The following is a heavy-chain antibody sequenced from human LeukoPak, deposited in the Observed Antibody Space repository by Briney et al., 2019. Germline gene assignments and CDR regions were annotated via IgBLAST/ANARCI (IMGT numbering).Heavy chain of an antibody. CDR3: ARTYHLQAFDI. CDR1: GLTFSSYA. J-gene: IGHJ3*02. V-gene: IGHV3-64*01. Sequence: TGGSLRLSCAASGLTFSSYAMHCVRQAPGKGLEYVSGISFNGGSTYHANSVKGRFTISRDNSKNTLYLQMGSLRAEDMAVYYCARTYHLQAFDIWGQGKMVTVSS. CDR2: ISFNGGST.